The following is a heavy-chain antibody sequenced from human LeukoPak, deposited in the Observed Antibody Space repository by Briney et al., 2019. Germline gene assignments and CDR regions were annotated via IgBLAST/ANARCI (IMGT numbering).Heavy chain of an antibody. J-gene: IGHJ4*02. CDR3: ARVGRYFDWFNQYYFDY. Sequence: GSSVKVSCKASVGTFSSYAISWVRQAPGQGLEWMGRIIPILGIANYAQKFQGRVTMTRDTSTSTVYMELSSLRSEDTAVYYCARVGRYFDWFNQYYFDYWGQGTLVTVSS. CDR2: IIPILGIA. V-gene: IGHV1-69*04. D-gene: IGHD3-9*01. CDR1: VGTFSSYA.